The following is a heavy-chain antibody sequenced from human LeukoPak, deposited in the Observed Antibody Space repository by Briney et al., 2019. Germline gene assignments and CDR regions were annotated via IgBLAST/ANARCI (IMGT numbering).Heavy chain of an antibody. CDR3: GREWAVDF. V-gene: IGHV3-7*01. CDR1: GFTLSKHW. Sequence: GGSLRLSCAASGFTLSKHWMTWVRQALGKGLECVAIIKQDGSEKYYVNPVKGRFTISRDNAKNSLYLQMNSLRVEDTAVYYCGREWAVDFWGQGTLVTVSS. J-gene: IGHJ4*02. CDR2: IKQDGSEK.